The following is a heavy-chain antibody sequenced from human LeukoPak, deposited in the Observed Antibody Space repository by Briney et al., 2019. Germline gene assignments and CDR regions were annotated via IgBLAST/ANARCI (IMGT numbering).Heavy chain of an antibody. Sequence: SETLSLTCAGYGGSFSGYYWSWIRQPPGKGLEWIGEINHSGSTNYNPSLKSRVTISVDTSKNQFSLKLSSVTAADTAVYYCARAGGSSAFNWFDPWGQGTLVTVSS. D-gene: IGHD6-19*01. V-gene: IGHV4-34*01. CDR3: ARAGGSSAFNWFDP. CDR1: GGSFSGYY. CDR2: INHSGST. J-gene: IGHJ5*02.